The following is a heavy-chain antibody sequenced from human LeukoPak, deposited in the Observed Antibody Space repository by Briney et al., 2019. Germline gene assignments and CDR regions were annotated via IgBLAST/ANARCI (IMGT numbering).Heavy chain of an antibody. CDR3: ARVPITLAGTKDAKYFQH. CDR2: ISYDGSKK. J-gene: IGHJ1*01. V-gene: IGHV3-30*04. D-gene: IGHD6-19*01. CDR1: GFSLSSYA. Sequence: GRSLRLSCAASGFSLSSYAIHWVRQAPGKGLEWVAIISYDGSKKYYADSVKGRFTISRDNSKNTLYLQMNSLRAEDTALYYCARVPITLAGTKDAKYFQHWGQGSLVTVSS.